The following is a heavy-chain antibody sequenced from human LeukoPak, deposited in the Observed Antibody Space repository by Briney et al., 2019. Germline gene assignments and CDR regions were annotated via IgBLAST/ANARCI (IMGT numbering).Heavy chain of an antibody. Sequence: SGPTLVKPTQTLTLTCTFSGFSLSTSGVGVGWIRQPPGKALEWLALIYWGDDKRYSPSLKSRLTITKDTSKNQVVLTMTNMDPVDTATYYCAHRRDYDILTGYPYNWFDPWGQGTLATVSS. CDR1: GFSLSTSGVG. D-gene: IGHD3-9*01. CDR3: AHRRDYDILTGYPYNWFDP. V-gene: IGHV2-5*02. J-gene: IGHJ5*02. CDR2: IYWGDDK.